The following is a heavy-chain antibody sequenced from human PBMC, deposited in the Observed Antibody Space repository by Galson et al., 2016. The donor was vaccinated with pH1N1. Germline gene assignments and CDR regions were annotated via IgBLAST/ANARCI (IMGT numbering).Heavy chain of an antibody. D-gene: IGHD7-27*01. J-gene: IGHJ4*02. CDR2: FYNSGST. V-gene: IGHV4-59*08. Sequence: ETLSLTCTVSGGSISGEYWSWIRQPPGKGLEWIGFFYNSGSTKYNPSLKSRVTISADTSKKQFSLRLSSVTAADTAVYYGARHADTSTWGLLYWGRGILVTVSS. CDR3: ARHADTSTWGLLY. CDR1: GGSISGEY.